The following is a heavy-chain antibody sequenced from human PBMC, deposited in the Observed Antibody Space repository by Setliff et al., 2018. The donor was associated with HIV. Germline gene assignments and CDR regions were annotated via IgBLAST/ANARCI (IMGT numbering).Heavy chain of an antibody. CDR2: MNPDSGNT. D-gene: IGHD2-21*01. J-gene: IGHJ3*02. CDR1: GYSFTTHD. V-gene: IGHV1-8*02. Sequence: ASVKVSCKASGYSFTTHDINWVRQSPGQGLEWMGWMNPDSGNTFYAQKFEGRVTMTRDTSTNTAYMELSSLTSDDTAVYFCARGSMSMVMFILVSAFDIWGQGTLVTVSS. CDR3: ARGSMSMVMFILVSAFDI.